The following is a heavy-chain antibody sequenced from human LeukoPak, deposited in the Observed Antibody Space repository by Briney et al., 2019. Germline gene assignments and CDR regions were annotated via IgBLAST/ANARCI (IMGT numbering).Heavy chain of an antibody. CDR1: GYTFTGYY. V-gene: IGHV1-2*02. D-gene: IGHD3-9*01. CDR2: INSNSGDT. CDR3: ARKPHYDLLTGYALGYLDL. Sequence: ASVQVSCKASGYTFTGYYMHWVRQAPGQGLEWMGWINSNSGDTNYAQKLQGRVTMTRDTSISTAYMELSRLRSDDTAVYYCARKPHYDLLTGYALGYLDLCGRGNLLTVSS. J-gene: IGHJ2*01.